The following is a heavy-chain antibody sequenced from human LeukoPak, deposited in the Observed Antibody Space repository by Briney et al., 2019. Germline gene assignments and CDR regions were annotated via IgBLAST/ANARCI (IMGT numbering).Heavy chain of an antibody. CDR3: ARVLAAADYYYYYYMDV. CDR1: GFTVSSNY. J-gene: IGHJ6*03. CDR2: IYSGGST. Sequence: GGSLRLSCAASGFTVSSNYMSWVRQAPGKGLEWVSVIYSGGSTYYADSVKGRFTISRDNSKNTLYLQMNSLRAEDTAVYYCARVLAAADYYYYYYMDVWGKGTTVTISS. V-gene: IGHV3-66*01. D-gene: IGHD6-13*01.